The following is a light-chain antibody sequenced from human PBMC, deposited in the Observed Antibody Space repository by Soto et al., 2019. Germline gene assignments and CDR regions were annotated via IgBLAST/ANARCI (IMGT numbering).Light chain of an antibody. Sequence: EIVLTQSPGSLSLSPGERATLSCRASQSVDSRFFAWYQQRPGQAPRLLIYGASRRATGIPDRFTGSGSGTEFTLTISGLEPADFALYSCQQYDSSVTFGLGTKVDIK. CDR1: QSVDSRF. CDR3: QQYDSSVT. J-gene: IGKJ1*01. CDR2: GAS. V-gene: IGKV3-20*01.